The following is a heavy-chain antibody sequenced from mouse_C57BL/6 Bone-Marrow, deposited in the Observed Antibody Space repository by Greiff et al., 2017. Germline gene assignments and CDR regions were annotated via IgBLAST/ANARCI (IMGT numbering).Heavy chain of an antibody. V-gene: IGHV7-3*01. CDR1: GFTFTDYY. D-gene: IGHD2-5*01. CDR3: ARAYYSNSFDY. Sequence: VVESGGGLVQPGGSLSLSCAASGFTFTDYYMSWVRQPPGKALEWLGFIRNKANGYTTEYSASVKGRFTISRDNSQSILYLQMNALRAEDSATYYCARAYYSNSFDYWGQGTTLTVSS. J-gene: IGHJ2*01. CDR2: IRNKANGYTT.